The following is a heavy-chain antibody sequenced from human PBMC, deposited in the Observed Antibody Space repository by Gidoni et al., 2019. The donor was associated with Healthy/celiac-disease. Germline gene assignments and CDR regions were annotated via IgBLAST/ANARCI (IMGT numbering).Heavy chain of an antibody. D-gene: IGHD5-18*01. CDR1: GGSISSYY. CDR3: ARGQWIQLWFDY. J-gene: IGHJ4*02. CDR2: IYYSGST. V-gene: IGHV4-59*01. Sequence: QVQLQESGPGLVKPSETLSLTCTVSGGSISSYYWSWIRQPPGKGLEWIGYIYYSGSTNYNPSLKSRVTISVDTSKNQFSLKLSSVTAADTAVYYCARGQWIQLWFDYWGQGTLVTVSS.